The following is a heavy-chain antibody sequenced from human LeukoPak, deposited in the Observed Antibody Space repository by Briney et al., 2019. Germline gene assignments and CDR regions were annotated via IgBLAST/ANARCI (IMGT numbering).Heavy chain of an antibody. V-gene: IGHV4-34*01. CDR3: AVNGYSSGWFTKNYFDY. CDR2: INHSGST. D-gene: IGHD6-19*01. J-gene: IGHJ4*02. CDR1: GGSFSGYY. Sequence: LSETLSLTCAVYGGSFSGYYWSWIRQPPGKGLEWIGEINHSGSTNYNPSLKSRVTISVDTSKNQFSLKLSSVTAADTAVYYCAVNGYSSGWFTKNYFDYWGQGTLVTVSS.